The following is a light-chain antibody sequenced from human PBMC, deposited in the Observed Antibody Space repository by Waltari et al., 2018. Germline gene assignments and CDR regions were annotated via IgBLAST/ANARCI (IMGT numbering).Light chain of an antibody. CDR3: QQYDISPLT. V-gene: IGKV3-20*01. J-gene: IGKJ4*01. CDR1: QTVRTTY. CDR2: GAS. Sequence: EIVLTPSPGTLSLSSGERATPSCRASQTVRTTYLALYQQKPGQAPTLLIYGASSRANGIPDRFSGSGSGTDFSLTISSLEPEDFAVYYCQQYDISPLTFGGGTKVEIK.